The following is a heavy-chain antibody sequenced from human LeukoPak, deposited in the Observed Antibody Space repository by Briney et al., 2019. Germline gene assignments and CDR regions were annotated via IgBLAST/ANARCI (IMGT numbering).Heavy chain of an antibody. CDR2: IIPIFGTA. D-gene: IGHD3-3*01. J-gene: IGHJ4*02. Sequence: ASVKVSCKASGGTFSSYAISWVRQAPGQGLEWMGGIIPIFGTANYAQKFQGRVTITADESTSTAYMELSSLRSEDTAVYYCATHPYYDFWSGYTGDSYYLDYWGQGTLVTVSS. CDR3: ATHPYYDFWSGYTGDSYYLDY. V-gene: IGHV1-69*13. CDR1: GGTFSSYA.